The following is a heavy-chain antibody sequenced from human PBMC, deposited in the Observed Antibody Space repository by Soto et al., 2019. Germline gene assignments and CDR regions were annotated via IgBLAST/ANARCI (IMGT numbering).Heavy chain of an antibody. CDR2: ISGYDGNT. Sequence: AASVKVSCKGCGYTFTGHGISWVRQAPGEGLEWVGWISGYDGNTDYAHKFRGRVTMTTDTSTNTAYMDLRSLRSDDTAVYYCARGEFASDILTGYYNDWFVPWG. J-gene: IGHJ5*02. CDR1: GYTFTGHG. D-gene: IGHD3-9*01. CDR3: ARGEFASDILTGYYNDWFVP. V-gene: IGHV1-18*01.